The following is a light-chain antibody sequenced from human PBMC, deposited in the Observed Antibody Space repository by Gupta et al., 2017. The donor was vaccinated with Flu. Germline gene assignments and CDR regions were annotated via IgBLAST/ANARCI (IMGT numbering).Light chain of an antibody. J-gene: IGKJ4*01. Sequence: DIQMTQSPSTLSASVGDRVTITCRASQSVSAWLAWYQQKPGKAPKIQIQQASNLESGVPSRFSGSGSGTEFTLTISSLQPDDFATYYCQQESNNVLTFGGGTKVEIK. CDR2: QAS. CDR1: QSVSAW. CDR3: QQESNNVLT. V-gene: IGKV1-5*03.